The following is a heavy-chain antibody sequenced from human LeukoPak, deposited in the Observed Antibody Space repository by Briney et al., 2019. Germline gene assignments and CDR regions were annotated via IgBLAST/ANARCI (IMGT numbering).Heavy chain of an antibody. CDR2: IIPIFGTA. Sequence: SVKVSCKASGGTFSSYAISWVRQAPGQGLEWMGGIIPIFGTANYAQKFQGRVTITADESTSTAYMELSSLRSEDTAVYYCASRGSYCRSTSCYAGGYFDYWGQGTLVTVSS. D-gene: IGHD2-2*01. V-gene: IGHV1-69*13. CDR3: ASRGSYCRSTSCYAGGYFDY. J-gene: IGHJ4*02. CDR1: GGTFSSYA.